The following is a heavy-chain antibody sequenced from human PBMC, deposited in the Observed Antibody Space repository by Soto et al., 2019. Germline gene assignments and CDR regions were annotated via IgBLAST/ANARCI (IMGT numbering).Heavy chain of an antibody. Sequence: GASVKVSCKASGYTFTSYAMHWVRQAPGQRLEWMGWINAGNGNTKYSQKFQGRVTITRDTSASTAYMELSSLRSEDTAVYYCASSGYSYGYKVWNQFDYWGQGTLVTVSS. J-gene: IGHJ4*02. CDR1: GYTFTSYA. D-gene: IGHD5-18*01. CDR3: ASSGYSYGYKVWNQFDY. CDR2: INAGNGNT. V-gene: IGHV1-3*01.